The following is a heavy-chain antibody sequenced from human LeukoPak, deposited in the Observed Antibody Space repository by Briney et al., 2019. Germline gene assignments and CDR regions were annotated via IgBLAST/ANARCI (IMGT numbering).Heavy chain of an antibody. CDR2: ISWNSGSI. V-gene: IGHV3-9*01. CDR1: GFTFDDYA. CDR3: AKDLRIAVAGQGRGGHYYYYYGMDV. J-gene: IGHJ6*02. Sequence: GGSLRLSCAASGFTFDDYAMHWVRQAPGKGLEWVSGISWNSGSIGYADSVKGRFTISRDNAKNSLCLQMNSLRAEDTALYYCAKDLRIAVAGQGRGGHYYYYYGMDVWGQGTTVTVSS. D-gene: IGHD6-19*01.